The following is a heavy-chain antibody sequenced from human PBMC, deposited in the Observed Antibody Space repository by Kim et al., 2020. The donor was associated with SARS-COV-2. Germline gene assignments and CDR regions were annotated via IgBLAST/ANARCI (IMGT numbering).Heavy chain of an antibody. Sequence: GGSLRLSCAASGFTFSSYAMSWVRQAPGKGLEWVSAISGSGGSTYYADSVKGRFTISRDNSKNTLYLQMNSLRAEDTAVYYCAKGSYQLPTIVLVVYAKNWGQGTLVTVSS. V-gene: IGHV3-23*01. CDR3: AKGSYQLPTIVLVVYAKN. J-gene: IGHJ4*02. D-gene: IGHD2-8*02. CDR2: ISGSGGST. CDR1: GFTFSSYA.